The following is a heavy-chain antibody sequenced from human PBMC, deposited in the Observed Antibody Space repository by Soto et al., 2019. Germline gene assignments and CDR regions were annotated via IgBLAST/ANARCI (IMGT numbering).Heavy chain of an antibody. CDR3: ARLYDSSGYYPY. Sequence: SETLSLTCTVSGGSISSGDYYWSWIRQPPGKGLEWIGYIYYSGSTYYNPSLKSRVTISVDTSKNQFSLKLSSVTAADTAVYYCARLYDSSGYYPYWGQGTLVTVSS. V-gene: IGHV4-30-4*01. D-gene: IGHD3-22*01. J-gene: IGHJ4*02. CDR1: GGSISSGDYY. CDR2: IYYSGST.